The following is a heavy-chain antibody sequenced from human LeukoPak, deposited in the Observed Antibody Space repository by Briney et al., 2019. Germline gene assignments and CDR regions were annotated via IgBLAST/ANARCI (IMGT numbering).Heavy chain of an antibody. Sequence: GESLKISCKGSGYSFSTYWIGWVRQMPGKGLEWMGIIYPGDSDTRYNPSFEGQVTISADKSISTAYLQWSSLKASDTDIYYCARCGGYRSSCHKFDYWGQGTLVTVSS. CDR2: IYPGDSDT. J-gene: IGHJ4*02. V-gene: IGHV5-51*01. CDR3: ARCGGYRSSCHKFDY. CDR1: GYSFSTYW. D-gene: IGHD6-13*01.